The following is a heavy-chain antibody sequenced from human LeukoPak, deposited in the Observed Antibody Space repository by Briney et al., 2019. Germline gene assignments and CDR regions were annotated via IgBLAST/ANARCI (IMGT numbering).Heavy chain of an antibody. J-gene: IGHJ6*03. CDR1: GGSISSYY. D-gene: IGHD2-2*01. Sequence: ASETLSLTCAVSGGSISSYYWSWIRQPPGKGLEWIGYIYYSGSTNYNPSLKSRVTMSVDTSKNQFSLKLSSVTAADTAVYYCARFREDIVVVPAARSYYYYYMDVWGKGTTVTVSS. V-gene: IGHV4-59*01. CDR2: IYYSGST. CDR3: ARFREDIVVVPAARSYYYYYMDV.